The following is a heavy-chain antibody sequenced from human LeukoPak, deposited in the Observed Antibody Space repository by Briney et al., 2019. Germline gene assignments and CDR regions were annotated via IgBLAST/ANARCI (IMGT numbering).Heavy chain of an antibody. Sequence: GGSLRLSCAASGFTFSSYSMNWVRQAPGKGLEWVSSISSSSSYIYYADSVKGRFTISRDNAKNSLYLQMNSLRAEDTAVYYCAKDWWAVAGTGIDYWGQGTLVTVSS. V-gene: IGHV3-21*01. J-gene: IGHJ4*02. CDR1: GFTFSSYS. D-gene: IGHD6-19*01. CDR2: ISSSSSYI. CDR3: AKDWWAVAGTGIDY.